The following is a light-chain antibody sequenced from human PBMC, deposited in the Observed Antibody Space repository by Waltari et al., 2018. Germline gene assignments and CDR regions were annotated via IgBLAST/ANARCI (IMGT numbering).Light chain of an antibody. V-gene: IGLV1-40*01. Sequence: QSVLTPPPSVSGAPGQRVTISCTGSSSTIGAGYAVHWYQQLPGTAPKLLIYGNNNRPSGVPDRFSGSKSGTSASLAITGLQAEDEADYYCQSYGSDWVFGGGTKLTVL. CDR3: QSYGSDWV. CDR2: GNN. J-gene: IGLJ3*02. CDR1: SSTIGAGYA.